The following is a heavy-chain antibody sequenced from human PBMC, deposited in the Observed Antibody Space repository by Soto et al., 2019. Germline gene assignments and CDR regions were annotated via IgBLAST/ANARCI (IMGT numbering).Heavy chain of an antibody. J-gene: IGHJ6*02. V-gene: IGHV1-69*13. D-gene: IGHD6-6*01. CDR1: GGTFSSYA. CDR3: ARDSEKQLVPHYYYYYGMDV. CDR2: IIPIFGTA. Sequence: ASVKVSCRASGGTFSSYAISWVRQAPGQGLEWMGGIIPIFGTANYAQKFQGRVTITADESTSTAYMELSSLRSEDTAVYYCARDSEKQLVPHYYYYYGMDVWGQGTTVTVSS.